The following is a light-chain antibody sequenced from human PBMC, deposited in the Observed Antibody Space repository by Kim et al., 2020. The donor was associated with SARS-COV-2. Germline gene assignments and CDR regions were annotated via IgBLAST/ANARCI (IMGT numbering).Light chain of an antibody. Sequence: SPGERATLSCRASQSVSGSYLAWYQQKPGQAPRLLIYGASSRATGIPDRFSGSGSGTDFTLTISRLEPEDFAVYYCQQYGGSPLYTFGQGTKLEI. CDR1: QSVSGSY. J-gene: IGKJ2*01. CDR3: QQYGGSPLYT. V-gene: IGKV3-20*01. CDR2: GAS.